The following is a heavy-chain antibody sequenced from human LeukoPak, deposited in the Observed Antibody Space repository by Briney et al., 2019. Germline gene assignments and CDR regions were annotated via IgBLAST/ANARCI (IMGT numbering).Heavy chain of an antibody. CDR3: AREDPQTTVPEGMDV. CDR1: GGSISHYY. V-gene: IGHV4-59*01. CDR2: IYYSGTT. D-gene: IGHD4-17*01. Sequence: SETLSLTCTVSGGSISHYYWSWTRQSPGKGLEWIGYIYYSGTTNYNPSLKSRVTISVDTSRNQFSLQLRSVTAADTAVYYCAREDPQTTVPEGMDVWGQGTTVTVSS. J-gene: IGHJ6*02.